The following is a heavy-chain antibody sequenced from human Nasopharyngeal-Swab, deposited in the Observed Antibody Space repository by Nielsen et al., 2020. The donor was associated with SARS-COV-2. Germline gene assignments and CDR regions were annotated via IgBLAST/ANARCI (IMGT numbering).Heavy chain of an antibody. CDR3: ARDLNSGYSGYEGDY. Sequence: ASVKVSCKASGYTFTSYGISWVRQAPGQGLEWMGWIGAYNGNTNYAQKFQGRVTITADKSTSTAYMELSSLRSEDTAVYYCARDLNSGYSGYEGDYWGQGTLVTVSS. J-gene: IGHJ4*02. V-gene: IGHV1-18*01. D-gene: IGHD5-12*01. CDR1: GYTFTSYG. CDR2: IGAYNGNT.